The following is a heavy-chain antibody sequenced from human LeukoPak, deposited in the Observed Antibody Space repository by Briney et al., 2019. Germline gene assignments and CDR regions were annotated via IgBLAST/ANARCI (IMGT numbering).Heavy chain of an antibody. Sequence: GASLRLSCAASGFTFSSYAMSWVRQAPGKGLERVSVISASGGGTTYADSVKGRFTISRDNSKNTLYLQMNSLRAEDTAVYYCAKTGSSGWYFDYWGQGTLVTVSS. CDR3: AKTGSSGWYFDY. CDR1: GFTFSSYA. CDR2: ISASGGGT. D-gene: IGHD6-19*01. V-gene: IGHV3-23*01. J-gene: IGHJ4*02.